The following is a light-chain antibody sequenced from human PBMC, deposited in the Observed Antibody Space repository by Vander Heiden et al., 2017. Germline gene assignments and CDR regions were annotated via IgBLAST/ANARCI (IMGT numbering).Light chain of an antibody. CDR1: QSISSSY. CDR3: QQRHSAPRT. CDR2: ATS. Sequence: DIKMTQSPSSLSASVGHRVTITCRASQSISSSYLTWYQQKPGKAPKLLIYATSSLQSGVPSRFSGSGSGTDVTHSISSLQPEDFATYFCQQRHSAPRTFGQGTKVEIK. V-gene: IGKV1-39*01. J-gene: IGKJ1*01.